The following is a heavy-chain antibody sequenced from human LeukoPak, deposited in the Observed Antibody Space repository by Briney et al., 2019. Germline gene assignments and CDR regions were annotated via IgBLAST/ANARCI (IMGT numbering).Heavy chain of an antibody. Sequence: ASVRVSCKASGYTFTGYYMHWVRQAPGQGLEWMGWINPNSGGTNYAQKFQGRVTMTRDTSISTAYMEVGRLISDDTAVYYCARGSSSGWYYFDHWGQGTLVTVSS. V-gene: IGHV1-2*02. J-gene: IGHJ4*02. CDR1: GYTFTGYY. D-gene: IGHD6-19*01. CDR2: INPNSGGT. CDR3: ARGSSSGWYYFDH.